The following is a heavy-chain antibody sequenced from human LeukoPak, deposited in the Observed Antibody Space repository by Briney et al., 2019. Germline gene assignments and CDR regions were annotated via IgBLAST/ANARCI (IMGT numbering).Heavy chain of an antibody. Sequence: SETLSLTCTVSGGSFSTYYWSWIRQPPGKGLEWIGYIYSSGSTDYNPSLKSRVTMSVDTSKNQFSLKLSSVTAADTAVYYCARAVISFGGVIAKGFDCWGQGTLVTISP. D-gene: IGHD3-16*02. CDR2: IYSSGST. J-gene: IGHJ4*02. CDR3: ARAVISFGGVIAKGFDC. V-gene: IGHV4-59*01. CDR1: GGSFSTYY.